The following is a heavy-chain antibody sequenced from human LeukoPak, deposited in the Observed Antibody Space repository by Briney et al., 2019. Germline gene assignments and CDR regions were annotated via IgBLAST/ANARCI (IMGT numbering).Heavy chain of an antibody. CDR2: IKKDGREK. CDR3: RDVFSLGES. J-gene: IGHJ5*02. Sequence: GGSLRLSCAASGFTFSRYWMSWVRQAPGKGLEWVANIKKDGREKYYVDSVEGRFTISRDNAENSLYLQMNSLGAEDTALYCTRDVFSLGESWGQGTQVTVSS. V-gene: IGHV3-7*01. CDR1: GFTFSRYW. D-gene: IGHD1-1*01.